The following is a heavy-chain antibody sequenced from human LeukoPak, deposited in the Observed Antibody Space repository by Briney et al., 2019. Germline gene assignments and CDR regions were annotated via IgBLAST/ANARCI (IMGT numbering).Heavy chain of an antibody. Sequence: GGSLRLSCAASGFTFSSYAMHWLRQAPGKGLEWVAVISYDGSNKYYADSVKGRFTISRDNSKNTLYLQMNSLRAEDTAVYYCARVKLWLRYYYYGMDVWGKGTTVTVSS. D-gene: IGHD5-18*01. CDR3: ARVKLWLRYYYYGMDV. V-gene: IGHV3-30*03. CDR2: ISYDGSNK. CDR1: GFTFSSYA. J-gene: IGHJ6*04.